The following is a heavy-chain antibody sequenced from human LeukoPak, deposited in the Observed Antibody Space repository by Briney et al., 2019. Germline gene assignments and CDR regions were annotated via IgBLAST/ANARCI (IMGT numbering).Heavy chain of an antibody. CDR3: ARLTGTAYNWFDP. Sequence: SETLSLTCAVYGGSLRSYYWNWIRQPAGKGLEWVGRIFPGGGTSYSPSLKSRVTMSADTSKSQFSLKLTSVTAADTAVYYCARLTGTAYNWFDPWGPGTLVTVSS. CDR2: IFPGGGT. D-gene: IGHD1-20*01. V-gene: IGHV4-59*10. CDR1: GGSLRSYY. J-gene: IGHJ5*02.